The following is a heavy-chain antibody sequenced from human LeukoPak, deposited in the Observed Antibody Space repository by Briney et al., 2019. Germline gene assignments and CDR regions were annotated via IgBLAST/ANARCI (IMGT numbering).Heavy chain of an antibody. Sequence: GGSLRLSCAASGFTFSSYAMSWVRQAPGKGLEWVSAISGSDGTTYYADSVKGRFTISRDNSKNTLYLQMNSLRTEDTAVYYCAKTVEGSTHYDFWSGYYPYCYYGMDVWGQGTTVTVSS. CDR2: ISGSDGTT. J-gene: IGHJ6*02. CDR3: AKTVEGSTHYDFWSGYYPYCYYGMDV. V-gene: IGHV3-23*01. D-gene: IGHD3-3*01. CDR1: GFTFSSYA.